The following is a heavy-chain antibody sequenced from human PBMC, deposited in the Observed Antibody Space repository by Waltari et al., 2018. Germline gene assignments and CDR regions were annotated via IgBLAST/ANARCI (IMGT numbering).Heavy chain of an antibody. Sequence: EVQLLESGGGLVQPGGSLRLSCAASGFTFSRYAMSWVLQAPGKGLEWVSAISGSGGRTYYADSVKGRFTISRDNYKNTLYLQMNSLRAEDTAVYYCAKDGDYVWGSGYYYYMDVWGKGTTVTVSS. D-gene: IGHD3-16*01. V-gene: IGHV3-23*01. CDR2: ISGSGGRT. CDR1: GFTFSRYA. J-gene: IGHJ6*03. CDR3: AKDGDYVWGSGYYYYMDV.